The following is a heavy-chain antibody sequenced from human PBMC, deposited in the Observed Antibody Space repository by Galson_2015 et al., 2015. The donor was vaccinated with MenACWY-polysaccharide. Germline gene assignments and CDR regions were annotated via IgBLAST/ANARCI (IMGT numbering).Heavy chain of an antibody. D-gene: IGHD1-26*01. J-gene: IGHJ4*02. CDR1: DSSIRSGYF. CDR3: ARVEKYSGSFYILY. V-gene: IGHV4-38-2*01. CDR2: IFHSGTT. Sequence: EPLSLTCAVSDSSIRSGYFWGWIRQPPGKGLEWIASIFHSGTTYYNPSLKSRVTISVDTSKNHFSRKLSSVTAADTAVYYCARVEKYSGSFYILYWGQGTLVTVSS.